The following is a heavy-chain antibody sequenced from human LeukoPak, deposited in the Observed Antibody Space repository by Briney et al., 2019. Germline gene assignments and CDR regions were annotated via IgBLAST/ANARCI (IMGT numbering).Heavy chain of an antibody. CDR3: ARVNSGTSSRLYSYYYFMDV. D-gene: IGHD1-1*01. V-gene: IGHV3-21*01. CDR2: ISSGSSYI. Sequence: PGGSLRLSCAASGFTFNTYSMNWVRQAPGKGLEWVSSISSGSSYIYYTDSVKGRFTISRDNAKKSLYLQMNSLRAEDTAVYYCARVNSGTSSRLYSYYYFMDVWGKGTAVTVSS. CDR1: GFTFNTYS. J-gene: IGHJ6*03.